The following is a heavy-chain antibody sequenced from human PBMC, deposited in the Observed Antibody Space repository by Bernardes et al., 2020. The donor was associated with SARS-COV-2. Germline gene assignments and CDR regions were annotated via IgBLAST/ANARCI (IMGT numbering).Heavy chain of an antibody. J-gene: IGHJ6*02. V-gene: IGHV4-34*01. Sequence: SETLSLTCAVYGGSFSGYYWSWIRQPPGKGLEWIGEINHSGSTNYNPSPKSRVTISVDTSKNQFSLKLSSVTAADTAVYYCARRKISITIFGVVRNGMDVWGQGTTVTVSS. CDR1: GGSFSGYY. D-gene: IGHD3-3*01. CDR3: ARRKISITIFGVVRNGMDV. CDR2: INHSGST.